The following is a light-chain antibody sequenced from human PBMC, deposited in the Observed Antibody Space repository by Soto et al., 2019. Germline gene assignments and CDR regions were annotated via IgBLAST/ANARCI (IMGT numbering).Light chain of an antibody. J-gene: IGKJ1*01. Sequence: DTVLTQSPGTLYLSPGEGATLSCRASQSLGSRYLACYQQKPGQAPRLLIDGSSTRATGIPDRFSGSGPGTDFTLTISRREPEDLAVYDCQQYDSSPRTVGQGTKVEI. CDR2: GSS. CDR1: QSLGSRY. CDR3: QQYDSSPRT. V-gene: IGKV3-20*01.